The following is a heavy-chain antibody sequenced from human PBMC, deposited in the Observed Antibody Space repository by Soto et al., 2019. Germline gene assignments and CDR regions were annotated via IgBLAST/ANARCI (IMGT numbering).Heavy chain of an antibody. V-gene: IGHV1-2*02. Sequence: QVQLVQSGAEVKKPGASVKVSCKASGYTFTGYYMHWVRQAPGQGLEWMGWINTKSGGTNYAQKFQGRVTMTRDTSISTAYMELSRLISDDTSVYYCAREVGQGLARGDSWGQGPLFTVSS. D-gene: IGHD6-19*01. CDR2: INTKSGGT. J-gene: IGHJ4*02. CDR3: AREVGQGLARGDS. CDR1: GYTFTGYY.